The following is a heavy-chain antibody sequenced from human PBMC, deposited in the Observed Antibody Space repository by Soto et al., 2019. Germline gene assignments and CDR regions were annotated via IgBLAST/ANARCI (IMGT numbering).Heavy chain of an antibody. CDR3: ARGEVTTGVF. CDR1: VGSVGGYY. V-gene: IGHV4-34*01. J-gene: IGHJ4*02. Sequence: PSETLSLTCAVYVGSVGGYYWSWVRQPPGKGLEWIGEINHSGSITYAPSLKSRVTMSVDTSKNQFSLRLNSVTAADTAVYYCARGEVTTGVFWGQGTQVTVSS. CDR2: INHSGSI. D-gene: IGHD4-17*01.